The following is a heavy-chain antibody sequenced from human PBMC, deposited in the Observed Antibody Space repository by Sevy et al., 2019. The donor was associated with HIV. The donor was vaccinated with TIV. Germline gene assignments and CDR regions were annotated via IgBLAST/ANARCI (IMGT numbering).Heavy chain of an antibody. Sequence: ASVKVSCKASGYTFTAYHITWVRQAPGQGLEWMGWITPYNGDTDYARSLQGRVTMTTDISRRTAYLELRNLKFDDTGMYYCARGRATNVGGYYFDYWGQGALVTVSS. CDR3: ARGRATNVGGYYFDY. J-gene: IGHJ4*02. CDR2: ITPYNGDT. CDR1: GYTFTAYH. V-gene: IGHV1-18*01. D-gene: IGHD6-25*01.